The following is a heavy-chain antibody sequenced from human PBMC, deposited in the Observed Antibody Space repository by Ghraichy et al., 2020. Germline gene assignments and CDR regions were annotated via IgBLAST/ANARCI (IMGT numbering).Heavy chain of an antibody. Sequence: PVKVSCKASGGTFSSYAISWVRQAPGQGLEWMGGIIPIFGTANYAQKFQGRVTITADESTSTAYMELSSLRSEDTAVYYCARMKNVDTAMAFDYWGQGTLVTVSS. J-gene: IGHJ4*02. V-gene: IGHV1-69*13. CDR3: ARMKNVDTAMAFDY. CDR1: GGTFSSYA. D-gene: IGHD5-18*01. CDR2: IIPIFGTA.